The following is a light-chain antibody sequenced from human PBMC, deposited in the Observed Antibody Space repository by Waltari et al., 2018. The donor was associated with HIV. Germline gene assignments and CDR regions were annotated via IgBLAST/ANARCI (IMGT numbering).Light chain of an antibody. CDR2: LAS. CDR3: MQALQTHG. CDR1: QSLLNSDGYNY. V-gene: IGKV2-28*01. J-gene: IGKJ4*01. Sequence: DIVMPQSPVSLPVTPGEPASISCRSSQSLLNSDGYNYLDWYVQKPGQSPQLLIYLASNRASGVPDRFSGSGSGTECTLKISRVEADDVGVYYCMQALQTHGFGGGTRVEL.